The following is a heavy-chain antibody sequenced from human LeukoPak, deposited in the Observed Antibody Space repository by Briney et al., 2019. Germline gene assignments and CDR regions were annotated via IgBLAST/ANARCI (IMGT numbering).Heavy chain of an antibody. CDR3: ARGIDEWLYLNY. D-gene: IGHD3-3*01. Sequence: GGSLRLSCAASGFPFAPFWMTWVRQAPGKGPEFVATMNRDGSEVAYGNSVRGRFTISRDNAKNSLYLQMYSLRAEDTAVYYCARGIDEWLYLNYWGQGALVTVSS. V-gene: IGHV3-7*04. CDR1: GFPFAPFW. CDR2: MNRDGSEV. J-gene: IGHJ4*02.